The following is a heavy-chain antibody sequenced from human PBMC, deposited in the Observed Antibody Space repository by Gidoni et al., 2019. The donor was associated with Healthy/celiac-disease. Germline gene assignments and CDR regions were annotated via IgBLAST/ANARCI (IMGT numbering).Heavy chain of an antibody. CDR1: GGSISRGSSY. CDR3: ARGKQVVPAAKDVYYYMDV. CDR2: IYTSGST. D-gene: IGHD2-2*01. Sequence: QVQLQESGPGLVKPSQTLSLTCTVPGGSISRGSSYWSWIRQPAGKGLEWIGRIYTSGSTNYNPSLKSRVTMSVDTSKNQFSLKLSSVTAADTAVYYCARGKQVVPAAKDVYYYMDVWGKGTTVTVSS. J-gene: IGHJ6*03. V-gene: IGHV4-61*02.